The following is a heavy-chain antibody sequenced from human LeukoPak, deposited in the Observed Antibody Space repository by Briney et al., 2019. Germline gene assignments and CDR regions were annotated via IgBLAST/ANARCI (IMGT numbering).Heavy chain of an antibody. Sequence: GGSLRLSCAASGFTFGSYAMSWVRQAPGKGLEWVSAISGSGGSTYYADSVKGRFTISRDNSKNTLYLQMNSLRAEDTAVYYCARLRGYSGYDHFDYWGQGTLVTVSS. CDR2: ISGSGGST. V-gene: IGHV3-23*01. CDR3: ARLRGYSGYDHFDY. J-gene: IGHJ4*02. D-gene: IGHD5-12*01. CDR1: GFTFGSYA.